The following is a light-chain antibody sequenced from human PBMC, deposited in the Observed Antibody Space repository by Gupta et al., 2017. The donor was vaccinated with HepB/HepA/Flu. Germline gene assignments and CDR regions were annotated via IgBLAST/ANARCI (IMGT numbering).Light chain of an antibody. CDR3: AAWDVTLSGVV. CDR1: TSNIGTSF. CDR2: RNS. V-gene: IGLV1-47*01. J-gene: IGLJ2*01. Sequence: QSVLTQPPSASGTPGQRVSIPCSGSTSNIGTSFVYWYQQFSGTAPKLLIYRNSERPSGVPGRFSGSKSGTSASLAISGLRSEDEADYYCAAWDVTLSGVVFGGGTKLTVL.